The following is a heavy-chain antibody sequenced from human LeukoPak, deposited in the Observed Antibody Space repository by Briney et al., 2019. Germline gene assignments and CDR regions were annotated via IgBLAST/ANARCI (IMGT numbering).Heavy chain of an antibody. CDR2: ISGSGGST. CDR1: GFTFSSYA. J-gene: IGHJ4*02. V-gene: IGHV3-23*01. CDR3: AKDITSIAVAPIDY. D-gene: IGHD6-19*01. Sequence: GGSLRFSCAASGFTFSSYAMSWVRQAPGKGLEWVSAISGSGGSTYYADSVKGRFTISRDNSKSTLYLQMNSLRAEDTAVYYCAKDITSIAVAPIDYWGQGTLVTVSS.